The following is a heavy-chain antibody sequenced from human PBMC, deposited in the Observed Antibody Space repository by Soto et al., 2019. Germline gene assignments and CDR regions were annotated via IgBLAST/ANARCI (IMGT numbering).Heavy chain of an antibody. Sequence: PGESLKISCKGSGYAFTDYWINWVRQMPGKGLEWMGRIDPSDSYTKYSPSFQGHVTISADKSISTAYLQWSSLKASDTAMYYCARWDGDDIVVVVAARPSYGMDVWGQGTTVTVSS. CDR1: GYAFTDYW. CDR3: ARWDGDDIVVVVAARPSYGMDV. CDR2: IDPSDSYT. V-gene: IGHV5-10-1*01. D-gene: IGHD2-15*01. J-gene: IGHJ6*02.